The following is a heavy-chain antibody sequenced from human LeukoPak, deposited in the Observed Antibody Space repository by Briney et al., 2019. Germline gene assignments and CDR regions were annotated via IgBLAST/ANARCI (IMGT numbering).Heavy chain of an antibody. Sequence: PSETLSLTCAVHGVSVGGYYWSWIRQSPGKGLEWIGEIRSGYTNYNPSLKTRVTISADTSENKLSLRLTSVTAADTAVYYCERMRCGHTDNRCYNYWGQGTLVTVSS. D-gene: IGHD2-2*02. CDR2: IRSGYT. V-gene: IGHV4-34*01. CDR3: ERMRCGHTDNRCYNY. J-gene: IGHJ4*02. CDR1: GVSVGGYY.